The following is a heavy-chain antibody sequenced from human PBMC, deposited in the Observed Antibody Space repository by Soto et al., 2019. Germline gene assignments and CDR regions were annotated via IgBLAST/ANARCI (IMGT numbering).Heavy chain of an antibody. CDR1: GFSFSSYS. J-gene: IGHJ6*02. CDR3: AREATACPLPYGLDI. CDR2: ICHRRDT. D-gene: IGHD2-21*02. Sequence: GGTLRLTCAVSGFSFSSYSMSWVRQAPGKGLEWVSYICHRRDTYYADSVKGRFTISRDNAKNSVSLQMNSVREEDTAVYYCAREATACPLPYGLDIWGQGTTVTVSS. V-gene: IGHV3-48*02.